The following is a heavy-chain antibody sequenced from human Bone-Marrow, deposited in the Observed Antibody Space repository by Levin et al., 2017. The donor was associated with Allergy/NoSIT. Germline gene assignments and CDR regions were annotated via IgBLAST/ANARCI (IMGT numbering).Heavy chain of an antibody. CDR3: ASIRGLSGNLAYCGGDCYGAGWFDP. CDR1: GGSFSGYY. D-gene: IGHD2-21*02. J-gene: IGHJ5*02. CDR2: INHSGST. V-gene: IGHV4-34*01. Sequence: SETLSLTCAVYGGSFSGYYWSWIRQPPGKGLEWIGEINHSGSTNYNPSLKSRVTISVDTSKNQFSLKLSSVTAADTAVYYCASIRGLSGNLAYCGGDCYGAGWFDPWGQGTLVTVSS.